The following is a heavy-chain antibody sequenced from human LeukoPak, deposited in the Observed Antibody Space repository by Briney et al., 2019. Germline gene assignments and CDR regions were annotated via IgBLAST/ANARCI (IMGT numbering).Heavy chain of an antibody. V-gene: IGHV3-30-3*01. CDR2: ISYDGSNK. D-gene: IGHD1-14*01. Sequence: PGGSLRLSCAASGFTFSSYAMHWVRQAPGKGLEWVAIISYDGSNKYYADSVKGRFTISRDNSKNTLYLQMNSLRAEDTAVYYCARDLAWPENYFDYWGQGTLVTVSS. CDR1: GFTFSSYA. J-gene: IGHJ4*02. CDR3: ARDLAWPENYFDY.